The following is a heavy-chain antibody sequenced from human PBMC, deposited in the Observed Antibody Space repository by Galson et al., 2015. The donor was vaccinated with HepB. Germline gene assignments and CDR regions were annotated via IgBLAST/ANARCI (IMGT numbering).Heavy chain of an antibody. CDR2: IYSGGTT. CDR3: ASSIVAGTQPLKY. J-gene: IGHJ4*01. V-gene: IGHV3-53*01. CDR1: EFTVSGNY. D-gene: IGHD6-19*01. Sequence: SLRLSCAASEFTVSGNYMSWVRQAPGRGLEWVSVIYSGGTTHYADSVKGRFAISRDSSKNTVYLQMNGLRVEDTAVYYCASSIVAGTQPLKYWGQGTLVTVSS.